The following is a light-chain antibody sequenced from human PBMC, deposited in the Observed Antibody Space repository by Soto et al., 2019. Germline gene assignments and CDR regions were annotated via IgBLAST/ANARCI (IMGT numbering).Light chain of an antibody. V-gene: IGKV1-9*01. Sequence: IQLTKSPSSPSASVGERVTITGRASQGISSYLAWYQQKPGKAPKLLIYAASTLQSGVPSRFSGSGSGTDFTLTISSLQPEDFATYYCQQLNSYPITFGQGARLEI. CDR2: AAS. CDR1: QGISSY. J-gene: IGKJ5*01. CDR3: QQLNSYPIT.